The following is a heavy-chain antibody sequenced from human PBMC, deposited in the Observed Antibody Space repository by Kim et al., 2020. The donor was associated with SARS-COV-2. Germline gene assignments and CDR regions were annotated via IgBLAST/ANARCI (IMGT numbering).Heavy chain of an antibody. V-gene: IGHV3-23*01. CDR3: AKDSHDMGGYFDY. Sequence: GGSLRLSCSASGFTFSSYAMSWVRQAPGKGLEWVSAISGSGGSTYYADSVKGRFTISRDNSKNTLYLQMNSLRAEDTAVYYCAKDSHDMGGYFDYWGQGTLVTVSS. CDR2: ISGSGGST. CDR1: GFTFSSYA. J-gene: IGHJ4*02. D-gene: IGHD3-9*01.